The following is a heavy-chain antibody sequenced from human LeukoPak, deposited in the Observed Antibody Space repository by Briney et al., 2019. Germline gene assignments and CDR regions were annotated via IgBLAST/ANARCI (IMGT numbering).Heavy chain of an antibody. Sequence: GASVKVSCKASGYTFTSYGISWVRQAPGQGLEWMGWISAYNGNTNYAQKLQGRVTMTTDTSTSTAYMELRSLRSDDTAVYYCAREEGRSRFLESDAFDIWGQGTMVTVSS. V-gene: IGHV1-18*01. D-gene: IGHD3-3*01. CDR2: ISAYNGNT. CDR3: AREEGRSRFLESDAFDI. J-gene: IGHJ3*02. CDR1: GYTFTSYG.